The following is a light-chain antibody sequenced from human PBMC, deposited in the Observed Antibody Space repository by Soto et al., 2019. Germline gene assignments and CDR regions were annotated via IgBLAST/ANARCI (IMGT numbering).Light chain of an antibody. CDR2: DVS. Sequence: QSALTQPRSVSGSPGQSVAISCTGTSSDVGGYNYVSWYQQLPGKAPKLMIYDVSKRPSGVPDRFSGSKSGNTASLTISGLQAEDEAEYYCCSYACTYTLVFGGGTKLTVL. V-gene: IGLV2-11*01. CDR1: SSDVGGYNY. CDR3: CSYACTYTLV. J-gene: IGLJ2*01.